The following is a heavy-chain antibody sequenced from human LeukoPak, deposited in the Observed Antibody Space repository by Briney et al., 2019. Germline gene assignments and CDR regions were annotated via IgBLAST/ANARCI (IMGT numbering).Heavy chain of an antibody. V-gene: IGHV3-7*01. CDR1: GFTFSATW. CDR3: TRGSYGDYEY. J-gene: IGHJ4*02. Sequence: GGSLRLSCVASGFTFSATWMTWVRQAPGKGLERVANIKEDGSETYYVRSVRGRFSISRDNAQNSLYLQMNSLRAEDTAVYYCTRGSYGDYEYWGQGTLVTVSS. CDR2: IKEDGSET. D-gene: IGHD4-17*01.